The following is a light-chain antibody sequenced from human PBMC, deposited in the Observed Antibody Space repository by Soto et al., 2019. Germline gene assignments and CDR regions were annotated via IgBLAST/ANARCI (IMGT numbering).Light chain of an antibody. CDR3: CSSAPESTYV. CDR1: SSDVGAYNS. CDR2: KGT. Sequence: QSALAQPASVSGSPGQSITISCTGTSSDVGAYNSVSWYQQHPHKAPQVLIYKGTQRPSGVSNRFSGSTSGNAASLTISGLQADDEADYFCCSSAPESTYVFGTGTKLTVL. V-gene: IGLV2-23*01. J-gene: IGLJ1*01.